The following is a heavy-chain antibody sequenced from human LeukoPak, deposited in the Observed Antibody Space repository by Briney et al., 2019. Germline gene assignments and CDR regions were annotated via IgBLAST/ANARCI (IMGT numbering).Heavy chain of an antibody. CDR1: GFTFSNYE. V-gene: IGHV3-21*01. CDR3: ARVKVVPAAGYYYYYGMDV. Sequence: GGSLRLSCAASGFTFSNYEMNWVRQAPGKGLEWVSSISSSSSYIYYADSVKGRFTISRDNAKNSLYLQMNSLRAEDTAVYYCARVKVVPAAGYYYYYGMDVWGQGTTVTVSS. D-gene: IGHD2-2*01. CDR2: ISSSSSYI. J-gene: IGHJ6*02.